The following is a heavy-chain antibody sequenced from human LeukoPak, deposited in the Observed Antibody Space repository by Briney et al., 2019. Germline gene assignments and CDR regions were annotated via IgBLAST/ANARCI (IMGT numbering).Heavy chain of an antibody. CDR3: ARERYYYDSSGHRGAFDI. Sequence: PSETLSLTCTVSGGSISSSSYYWGWIRQPPGKGLEWIGSIYYSGSTYYNPSLKSRVTISVDTSKTQFSLKLSSVTAADTAVYYCARERYYYDSSGHRGAFDIWGQGTMVTVSS. CDR1: GGSISSSSYY. CDR2: IYYSGST. J-gene: IGHJ3*02. V-gene: IGHV4-39*07. D-gene: IGHD3-22*01.